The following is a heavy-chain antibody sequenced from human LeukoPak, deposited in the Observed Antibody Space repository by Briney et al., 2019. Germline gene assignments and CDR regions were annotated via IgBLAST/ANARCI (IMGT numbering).Heavy chain of an antibody. D-gene: IGHD1-26*01. J-gene: IGHJ3*02. V-gene: IGHV4-59*01. CDR1: GGSISSYY. CDR2: IYYSGST. CDR3: ARARSGSYLKGHDAFDI. Sequence: SETLSLTCTVSGGSISSYYCSWIRQPPGKGLEWIGYIYYSGSTNYNPSLKSRVTISVDTSKNQFSLKLSSVTAADTAVYYCARARSGSYLKGHDAFDIWGQGTMVTVSS.